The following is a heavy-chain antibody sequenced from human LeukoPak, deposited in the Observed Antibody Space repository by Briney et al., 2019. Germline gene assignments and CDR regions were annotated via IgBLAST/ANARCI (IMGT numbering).Heavy chain of an antibody. V-gene: IGHV3-53*01. D-gene: IGHD2-15*01. J-gene: IGHJ4*02. CDR3: ARGAWWPPYFDY. CDR1: GFTVSRNY. Sequence: GGSLRLSCAASGFTVSRNYMSWVRQAPGKGLEWVSVIYSGDSTYYVDSAKGRFTISRDNSKNTLYLQMNSLRAEDTAVYYCARGAWWPPYFDYWGQGTLVPSPQ. CDR2: IYSGDST.